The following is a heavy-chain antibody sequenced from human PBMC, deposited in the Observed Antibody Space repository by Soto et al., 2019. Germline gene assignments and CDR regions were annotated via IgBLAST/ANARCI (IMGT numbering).Heavy chain of an antibody. D-gene: IGHD3-3*01. CDR3: ARDGWDLEWLLRVYSYMDV. CDR1: GFAFSSYW. Sequence: EVQLVESGGGLVQPGGSLRLSCAVFGFAFSSYWMHWVRQTPGKGLVWVSRINSDGTSTAYADSVKGRFTISRDNAKDTLYLEMNSLRAEDTAVYYCARDGWDLEWLLRVYSYMDVWGKGTTVTVSS. V-gene: IGHV3-74*01. J-gene: IGHJ6*03. CDR2: INSDGTST.